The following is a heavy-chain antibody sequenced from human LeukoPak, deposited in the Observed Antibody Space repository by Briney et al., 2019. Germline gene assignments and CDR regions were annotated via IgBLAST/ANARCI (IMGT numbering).Heavy chain of an antibody. D-gene: IGHD3-9*01. Sequence: PSETLSLTCAVSGGSISSSNWWSWVRQPAGKGLEWIGRIYTSGSTNYNPSLKSRVTISVDTSKNQFSLKLSSVTAADTAVYYCARGLRYGDWFDPWGQGTLVTVSS. CDR3: ARGLRYGDWFDP. CDR2: IYTSGST. CDR1: GGSISSSNW. J-gene: IGHJ5*02. V-gene: IGHV4-61*02.